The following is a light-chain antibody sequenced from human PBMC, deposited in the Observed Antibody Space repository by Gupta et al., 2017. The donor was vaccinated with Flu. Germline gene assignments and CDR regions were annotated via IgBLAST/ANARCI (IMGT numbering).Light chain of an antibody. V-gene: IGLV1-40*01. CDR3: QSYDNILSGVV. Sequence: SVLTQPHSVSGTPAQRVTISCTGSGANIGTGYEVHWYQQLPGTAPRLLISAYTGRPSGVPDRFSCSKSGTYASPATTGLQAEEEADDYYQSYDNILSGVVFGGATKLTVL. CDR1: GANIGTGYE. CDR2: AYT. J-gene: IGLJ2*01.